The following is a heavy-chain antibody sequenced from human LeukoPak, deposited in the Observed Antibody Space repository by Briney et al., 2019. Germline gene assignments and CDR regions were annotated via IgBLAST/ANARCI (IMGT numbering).Heavy chain of an antibody. Sequence: GGSLRLSCAASGFSFSDAWMSWVRQAPGKGLEWVGRIKSKTDGGTTDYAAPVKGRLTISRDDSKNTLYLQMNSLKTEDTAVYYCTTDWYYYDNSGYYPIFWGQGTLVTVSS. CDR3: TTDWYYYDNSGYYPIF. D-gene: IGHD3-22*01. J-gene: IGHJ4*02. V-gene: IGHV3-15*01. CDR1: GFSFSDAW. CDR2: IKSKTDGGTT.